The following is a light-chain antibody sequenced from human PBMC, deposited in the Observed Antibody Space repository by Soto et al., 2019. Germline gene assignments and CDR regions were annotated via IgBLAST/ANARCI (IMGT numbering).Light chain of an antibody. CDR3: KQRNGWPIT. CDR2: VAS. Sequence: DIEMTQSPSSLSASVLDRVTITFRPNHNIINYLNWYQQTPGHAPQVLIYVASRLESGFPSRFSGTGSGIDFTLPISSLEPEDFAVYYCKQRNGWPITFGQGTRLEIK. V-gene: IGKV1-39*01. CDR1: HNIINY. J-gene: IGKJ5*01.